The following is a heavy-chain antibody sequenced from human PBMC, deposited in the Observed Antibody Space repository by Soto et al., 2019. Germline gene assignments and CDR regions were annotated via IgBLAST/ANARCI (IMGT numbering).Heavy chain of an antibody. CDR3: ARDEVWGSGSYLHYYYYYMDV. CDR2: ISSSSSYI. CDR1: GFTFSSYS. D-gene: IGHD3-10*01. J-gene: IGHJ6*03. V-gene: IGHV3-21*01. Sequence: GGSLRLSCAASGFTFSSYSMNWVRQAPGKGLEWVSSISSSSSYIYYADSVKGRFTISRDNAKNSLYLQMNSLRAEDTAVYYCARDEVWGSGSYLHYYYYYMDVWGKGTTVTVSS.